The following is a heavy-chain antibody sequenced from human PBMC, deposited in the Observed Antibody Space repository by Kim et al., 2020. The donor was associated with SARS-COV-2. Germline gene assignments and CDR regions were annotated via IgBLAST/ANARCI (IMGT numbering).Heavy chain of an antibody. CDR1: GFTFSNAW. CDR2: INSRTDGGTT. V-gene: IGHV3-15*01. Sequence: GGSLRLSCAASGFTFSNAWMSWVRQAPGKGLEWLARINSRTDGGTTDYAAPGKFTITIARDESKNTLYLQMNSAKTEDTSVCYCTTWSGSSCGHGTLVTV. CDR3: TTWSGSS. D-gene: IGHD3-10*01. J-gene: IGHJ1*01.